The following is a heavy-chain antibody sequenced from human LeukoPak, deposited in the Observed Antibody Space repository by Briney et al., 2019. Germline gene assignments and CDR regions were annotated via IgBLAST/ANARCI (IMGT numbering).Heavy chain of an antibody. Sequence: GGSLRLSCGASGFTFSSYAMSWVRQAPGKGLEWVSGISGSGGSTYYADSVQGRFTISRDNSKKRLYLQMSSLRAEDTAVYYCAKGVGGSGSYYKTFDYWGQGTLVTVSS. CDR1: GFTFSSYA. J-gene: IGHJ4*02. CDR2: ISGSGGST. D-gene: IGHD3-10*01. CDR3: AKGVGGSGSYYKTFDY. V-gene: IGHV3-23*01.